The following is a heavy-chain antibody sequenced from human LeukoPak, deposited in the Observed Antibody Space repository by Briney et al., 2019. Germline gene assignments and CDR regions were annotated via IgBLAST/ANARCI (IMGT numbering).Heavy chain of an antibody. D-gene: IGHD6-13*01. CDR2: ISASGP. J-gene: IGHJ4*02. CDR1: GFTFSRLA. V-gene: IGHV3-23*01. CDR3: ARDPGAYSSSWYFDY. Sequence: GGSLRLSCAASGFTFSRLAMTWVRQAPGKGLEWVSTISASGPYYADAVRGRFTISRDNSRNTLSLQMDSLRAEDTAVYYCARDPGAYSSSWYFDYWGQGTLVTVSS.